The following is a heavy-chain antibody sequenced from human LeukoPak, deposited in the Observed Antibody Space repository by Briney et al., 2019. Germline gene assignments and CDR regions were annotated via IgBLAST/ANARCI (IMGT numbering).Heavy chain of an antibody. CDR2: IKPDGSAS. V-gene: IGHV3-7*01. CDR1: GLSFSNFW. CDR3: ASTQNLAVPGADY. J-gene: IGHJ4*02. D-gene: IGHD6-19*01. Sequence: GGSLRLSCAASGLSFSNFWMSWVRQAPGKGPEWVGNIKPDGSASYYVDSVKGRFTISRDNARNSLYLQMNSLEVEDTAVYFCASTQNLAVPGADYWGQGSLVAVSS.